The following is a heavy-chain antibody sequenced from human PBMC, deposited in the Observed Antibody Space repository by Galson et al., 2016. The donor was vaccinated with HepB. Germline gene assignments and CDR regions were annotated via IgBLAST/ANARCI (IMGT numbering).Heavy chain of an antibody. D-gene: IGHD3-10*01. Sequence: SLRLSCAASGFTFRSYAMHWVRQAPGKGLEWVAIISFDASDIRYADSVKGRFTISRDNSKSAQSMQMNSLRTDDTAVYYCAKDRGWEYPDYWGQGALVSVPS. J-gene: IGHJ4*02. CDR1: GFTFRSYA. V-gene: IGHV3-30*18. CDR2: ISFDASDI. CDR3: AKDRGWEYPDY.